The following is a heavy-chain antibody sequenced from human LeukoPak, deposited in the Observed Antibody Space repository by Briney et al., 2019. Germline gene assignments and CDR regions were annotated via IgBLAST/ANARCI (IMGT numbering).Heavy chain of an antibody. CDR3: ASEMAPRFEAFDY. V-gene: IGHV4-30-4*08. CDR1: GGSISSGDYY. J-gene: IGHJ4*02. CDR2: IYYSGST. D-gene: IGHD5-24*01. Sequence: PSQTLSLTCTVSGGSISSGDYYWSWIRQPPGKGLEWIGYIYYSGSTYHNPSLKSRVTISVDTSKNQFSLKLSSVTAADTAVYYCASEMAPRFEAFDYWGQGTLVTVSS.